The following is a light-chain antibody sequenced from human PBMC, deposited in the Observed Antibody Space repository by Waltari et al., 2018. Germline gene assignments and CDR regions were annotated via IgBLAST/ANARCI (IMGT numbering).Light chain of an antibody. CDR2: EVS. CDR3: CSYAGSHSWV. CDR1: SSDVGGYDY. J-gene: IGLJ3*02. Sequence: QSALTQPRSVSGSPGQSVTLPCTGTSSDVGGYDYVPWYKQRPGKAPKVMVYEVSMRPSGVPDRFSGSKSGNTASLTISGLQAEDEAEYYCCSYAGSHSWVFGGGTRLTVL. V-gene: IGLV2-11*01.